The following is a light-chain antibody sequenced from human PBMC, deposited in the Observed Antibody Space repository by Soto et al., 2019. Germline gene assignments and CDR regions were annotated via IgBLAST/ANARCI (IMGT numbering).Light chain of an antibody. CDR3: QQYNSYSVFT. Sequence: DIPMTQSPSTLSASVGDRVTITCRASQSIGNWLAWYQQKPGKAPKLLIYKASSLETGVPSRFSGSGSGTEFTLTISSLQPDDFATYYCQQYNSYSVFTFGPGTKVDIK. CDR2: KAS. CDR1: QSIGNW. J-gene: IGKJ3*01. V-gene: IGKV1-5*03.